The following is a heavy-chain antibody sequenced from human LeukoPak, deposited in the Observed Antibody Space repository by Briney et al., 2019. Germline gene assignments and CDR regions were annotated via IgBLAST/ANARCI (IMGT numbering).Heavy chain of an antibody. CDR3: GRGHRFCSRGNCNSPVDY. CDR2: IGGGDVEI. Sequence: GGSLRLSCAMSGFTFTNNAMTWVRQAPGKGLEWVSTIGGGDVEIHYADSVKGRFTISRDNSKNTLYLQMNSLRAEDTAVYYCGRGHRFCSRGNCNSPVDYWGQGTLVTVSS. V-gene: IGHV3-23*01. D-gene: IGHD2-15*01. J-gene: IGHJ4*02. CDR1: GFTFTNNA.